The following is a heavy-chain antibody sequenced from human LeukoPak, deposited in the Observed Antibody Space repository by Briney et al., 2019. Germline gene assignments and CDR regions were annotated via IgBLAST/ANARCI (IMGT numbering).Heavy chain of an antibody. V-gene: IGHV3-23*01. J-gene: IGHJ4*02. CDR2: ISDSGGST. Sequence: GGSLRLSCAASGFTFSSYALSWVRQAPGKGLEWVSAISDSGGSTYYADSVKGRFTISRDNSKNTLFLQMNSLRADDTAVYYCAKHYGSGSYYNYFDYWGQGTLVSVSS. CDR3: AKHYGSGSYYNYFDY. CDR1: GFTFSSYA. D-gene: IGHD3-10*01.